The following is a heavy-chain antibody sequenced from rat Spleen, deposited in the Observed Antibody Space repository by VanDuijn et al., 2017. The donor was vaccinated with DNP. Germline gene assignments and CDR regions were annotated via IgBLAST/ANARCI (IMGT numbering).Heavy chain of an antibody. V-gene: IGHV5-7*01. D-gene: IGHD4-3*01. CDR1: GFTFSNYD. Sequence: EVQLVESGGGLVQPGRSMKLSCAASGFTFSNYDMAWVRQAPKKGLEWVPTISYDGSSTYYRDSVKGRFTISRDNAKSTLYLQMDSPRSEDTATYYCVRWNSGHFDYWGQGVMVTVSS. CDR2: ISYDGSST. CDR3: VRWNSGHFDY. J-gene: IGHJ2*01.